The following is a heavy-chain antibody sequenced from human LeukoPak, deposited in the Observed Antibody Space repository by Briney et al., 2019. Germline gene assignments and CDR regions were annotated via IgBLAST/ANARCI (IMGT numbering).Heavy chain of an antibody. CDR2: IYYSGST. V-gene: IGHV4-59*01. CDR3: ARARLLWIGEYYFDY. CDR1: GGSISSYY. D-gene: IGHD3-10*01. J-gene: IGHJ4*02. Sequence: PSETLSLTCTVSGGSISSYYWSWIRQPPGKGLEWIGYIYYSGSTNYNPSLKSRVTISVDTSKNQFSLKLSSVTAADTAVYYCARARLLWIGEYYFDYWGQGTLVTVSS.